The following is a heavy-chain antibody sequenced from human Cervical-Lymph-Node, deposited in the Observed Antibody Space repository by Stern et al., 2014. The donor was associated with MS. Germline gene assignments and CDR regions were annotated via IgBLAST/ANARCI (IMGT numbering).Heavy chain of an antibody. CDR3: ARGHIPYAYNYLFDY. D-gene: IGHD5-24*01. CDR2: VCDDGSTA. CDR1: GFTFSSYG. V-gene: IGHV3-33*01. J-gene: IGHJ4*02. Sequence: VQLVESGGGVVQPGTSLRLSCAASGFTFSSYGMHWVRQAPGKGLEWVALVCDDGSTAYYTNYVKGRFTLSRDNSNNTLSLQMNSLTAEDTAVYYCARGHIPYAYNYLFDYWGQGTLVTVSS.